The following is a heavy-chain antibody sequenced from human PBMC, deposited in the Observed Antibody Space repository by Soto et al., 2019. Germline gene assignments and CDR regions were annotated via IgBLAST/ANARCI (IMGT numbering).Heavy chain of an antibody. CDR2: IYAGNGNT. D-gene: IGHD3-9*01. CDR1: GYTFSDYA. J-gene: IGHJ4*02. CDR3: AGDLGFRSVDVTGNYFGS. Sequence: QVVLVQSGTEVKKPGASVKVSCKASGYTFSDYAIHWVRQAPGKRLEWMGWIYAGNGNTKYSPKCQDRATISRDTSASTAYMELNSLRSEDTAIYFCAGDLGFRSVDVTGNYFGSGGQGTQVTVSS. V-gene: IGHV1-3*01.